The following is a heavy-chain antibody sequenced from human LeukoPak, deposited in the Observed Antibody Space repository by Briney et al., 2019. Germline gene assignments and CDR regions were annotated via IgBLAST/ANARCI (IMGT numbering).Heavy chain of an antibody. Sequence: GGCLRLSCATSGFTFSSYAMYWVRQAPGKGLECEAVISYDGSNKYYADSVKGRFTISRDNSKNTLYLQMNSLRAEDTAVYYCARDQGWLVLSWFDPWGQGTLVTVSS. CDR3: ARDQGWLVLSWFDP. V-gene: IGHV3-30*04. J-gene: IGHJ5*02. D-gene: IGHD6-19*01. CDR1: GFTFSSYA. CDR2: ISYDGSNK.